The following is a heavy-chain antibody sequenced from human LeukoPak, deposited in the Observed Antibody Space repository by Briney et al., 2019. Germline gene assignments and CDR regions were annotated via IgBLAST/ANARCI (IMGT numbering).Heavy chain of an antibody. CDR1: GGSFSGYY. V-gene: IGHV4-34*01. CDR3: AGQTRTTGTTTPSYFDC. D-gene: IGHD1-1*01. CDR2: INHSGST. J-gene: IGHJ4*02. Sequence: PSETLSLTCAVYGGSFSGYYWSWIRQPPGKGLGWIGEINHSGSTNYNPSLKSRVTISVDTSKNQFSLKLSSVTAADTAVYYCAGQTRTTGTTTPSYFDCWGQGTLVTVSS.